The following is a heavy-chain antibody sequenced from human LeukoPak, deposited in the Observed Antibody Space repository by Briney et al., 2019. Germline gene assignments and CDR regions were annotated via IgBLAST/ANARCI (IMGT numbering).Heavy chain of an antibody. Sequence: GGSLRLSCAASGFTFSDYYMNWVRQAPGKGLEWVSSISSSSSYIYYADSVKGRFTISRDNAKNSLYLQMNSLRAEDTAVYYCARDRYYYDSSGSLTGYWGQGTLVTVSS. J-gene: IGHJ4*02. CDR2: ISSSSSYI. CDR1: GFTFSDYY. D-gene: IGHD3-22*01. V-gene: IGHV3-21*01. CDR3: ARDRYYYDSSGSLTGY.